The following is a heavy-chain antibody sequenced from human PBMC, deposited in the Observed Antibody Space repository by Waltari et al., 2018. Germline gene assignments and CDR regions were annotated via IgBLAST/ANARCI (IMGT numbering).Heavy chain of an antibody. CDR3: ARGKFTAFDI. CDR1: GDSLFTTIVA. Sequence: QVQLQQSGPGLVKHSQTLSLTCAVSGDSLFTTIVAWNWIRQSPSRGLEWLGRTYYRSQWRNDYALSVKGRITVNPDTSKNHFSLQLDSVTPDDTAVYYCARGKFTAFDIWGQGTMVTVSS. V-gene: IGHV6-1*01. J-gene: IGHJ3*02. CDR2: TYYRSQWRN.